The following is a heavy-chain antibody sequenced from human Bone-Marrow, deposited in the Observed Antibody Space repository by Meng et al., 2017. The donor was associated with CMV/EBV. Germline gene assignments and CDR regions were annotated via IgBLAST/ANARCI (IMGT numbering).Heavy chain of an antibody. CDR3: THSPRAARGQADY. CDR2: IYWNDDK. J-gene: IGHJ4*02. D-gene: IGHD6-6*01. V-gene: IGHV2-5*01. CDR1: GSFRSASGMG. Sequence: SGATWAKPTQALTLTCTFSGSFRSASGMGVGWIRQPPGKALEWLALIYWNDDKRYNPSLKSRLTITKDTSKNQVVLTMTNMDPVDTATYYSTHSPRAARGQADYWGQGTLVTVSS.